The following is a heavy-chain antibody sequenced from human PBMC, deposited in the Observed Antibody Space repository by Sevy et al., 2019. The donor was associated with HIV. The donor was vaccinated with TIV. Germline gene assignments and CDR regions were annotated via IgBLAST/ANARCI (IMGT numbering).Heavy chain of an antibody. CDR2: IYHSGST. J-gene: IGHJ3*02. Sequence: SETLSLTCAVSGYSISSGYYWGWIRQPPGKGLEWIGSIYHSGSTYYNPSLKSRVTISVDTSKNQFSLKLSSVTAADTAVYYCARHRREYCSGGSCRPGKPDAFYIWGQGTMVTVSS. CDR3: ARHRREYCSGGSCRPGKPDAFYI. D-gene: IGHD2-15*01. V-gene: IGHV4-38-2*01. CDR1: GYSISSGYY.